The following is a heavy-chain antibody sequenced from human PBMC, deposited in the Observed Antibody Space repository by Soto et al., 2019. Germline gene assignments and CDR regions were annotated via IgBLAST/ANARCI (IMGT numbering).Heavy chain of an antibody. CDR3: ARDSSSGWYHDY. CDR1: GFTVSSNY. CDR2: IYSGGST. J-gene: IGHJ4*02. V-gene: IGHV3-53*01. Sequence: GSLRLSCVASGFTVSSNYMSWVRQAPGKGLEWVSVIYSGGSTSYADSVKGRFTISRDNSKNTLYLQMNSLRAEDTAVYYCARDSSSGWYHDYWGQGTLVTVSS. D-gene: IGHD6-19*01.